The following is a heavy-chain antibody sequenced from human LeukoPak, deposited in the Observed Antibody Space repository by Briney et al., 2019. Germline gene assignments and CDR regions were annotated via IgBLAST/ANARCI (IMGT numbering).Heavy chain of an antibody. J-gene: IGHJ4*02. CDR2: ISYDGSNK. CDR3: AGPTSYYYDSSGYYYTGGFDY. Sequence: GGSLRLSCAVSGFTFSSYAMHWVRQAPGKGLEWVAVISYDGSNKYYADSVKGRFTISRDNSKNTLYLQMNSLRAEDTAVYYCAGPTSYYYDSSGYYYTGGFDYWGRGPLVTVSS. CDR1: GFTFSSYA. V-gene: IGHV3-30*04. D-gene: IGHD3-22*01.